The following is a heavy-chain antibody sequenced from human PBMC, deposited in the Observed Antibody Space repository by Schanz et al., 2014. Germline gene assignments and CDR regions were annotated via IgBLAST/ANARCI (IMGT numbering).Heavy chain of an antibody. V-gene: IGHV3-7*01. CDR3: ARVLGGDEGLDQ. CDR1: GFSVSSNY. D-gene: IGHD4-17*01. CDR2: IKEDGSKK. Sequence: EVQLVESGGGLIQPGGSLRLSCAASGFSVSSNYMSWVRQAPGKGLEWVANIKEDGSKKYYVDSVKGRFTISRDNPKNSLCLQMNSLRAEDTALYYCARVLGGDEGLDQWGQGTLVTVSS. J-gene: IGHJ4*02.